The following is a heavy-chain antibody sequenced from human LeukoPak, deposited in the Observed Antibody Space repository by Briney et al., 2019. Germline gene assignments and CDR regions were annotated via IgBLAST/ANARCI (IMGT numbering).Heavy chain of an antibody. J-gene: IGHJ4*02. V-gene: IGHV3-30*18. CDR1: GFTFSSYG. CDR2: ISYDGSNK. D-gene: IGHD6-13*01. Sequence: GRSLRLSCAASGFTFSSYGMHWVRQAPGEGLEWVAVISYDGSNKYYADSVKGRFTISRDNSKNTLYLQMNSLRAEDTAVYYCAKRAAAGDGAFDYWGQGTLVTVSS. CDR3: AKRAAAGDGAFDY.